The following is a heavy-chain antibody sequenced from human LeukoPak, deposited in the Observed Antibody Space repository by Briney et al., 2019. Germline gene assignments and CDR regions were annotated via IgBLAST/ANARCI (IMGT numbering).Heavy chain of an antibody. V-gene: IGHV3-48*03. CDR2: ISSSSTII. CDR3: GASRQYVGAFDI. Sequence: GGSLRLSCAASGFTFSSYELYWVRQAPGKGLEWISYISSSSTIIKYADSVRGRFTISRDDARESLYLQMSSLRADDTAIYYCGASRQYVGAFDIWGQGTLVAVSS. J-gene: IGHJ3*02. D-gene: IGHD3-16*01. CDR1: GFTFSSYE.